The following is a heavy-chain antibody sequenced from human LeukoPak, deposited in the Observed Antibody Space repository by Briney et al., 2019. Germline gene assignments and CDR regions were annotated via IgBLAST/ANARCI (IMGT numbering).Heavy chain of an antibody. D-gene: IGHD3-10*01. CDR1: GGSISSYY. V-gene: IGHV4-59*01. J-gene: IGHJ6*02. CDR3: ARTGGGGSYYPYYYYGMDV. Sequence: SETLSLTCTVSGGSISSYYWSWIRQPPGKGLEWIGYIYYSGSTNYNPSLKSRVTISVDTSKNQFSLKLSSVTAADTVVYYCARTGGGGSYYPYYYYGMDVWGQGTTVTVSS. CDR2: IYYSGST.